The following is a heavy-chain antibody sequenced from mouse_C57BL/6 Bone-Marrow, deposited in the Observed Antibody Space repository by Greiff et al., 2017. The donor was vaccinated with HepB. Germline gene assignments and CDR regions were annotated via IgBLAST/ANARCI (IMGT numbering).Heavy chain of an antibody. V-gene: IGHV1-80*01. CDR2: IYPGDGDT. Sequence: QVQLKESGAELVKPGASVKISCKASGYAFSSYWMNWVKQRPGKGLEWIGQIYPGDGDTNYNGKFKGKATLTADKSSSTAYMQLSSLTSEDSAVYYCASTGPYYAMDYWGQGTSVTVSS. CDR1: GYAFSSYW. J-gene: IGHJ4*01. CDR3: ASTGPYYAMDY. D-gene: IGHD4-1*02.